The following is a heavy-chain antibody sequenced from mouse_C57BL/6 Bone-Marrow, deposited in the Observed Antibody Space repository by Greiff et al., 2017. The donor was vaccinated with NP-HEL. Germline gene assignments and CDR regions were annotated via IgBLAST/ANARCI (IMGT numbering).Heavy chain of an antibody. CDR1: GYTFTSYW. J-gene: IGHJ2*01. CDR2: IDPSDSYT. Sequence: VQLQQPGAELVRPGTSVKLSCKASGYTFTSYWMHWVKQRPGQGLEWIGVIDPSDSYTNYNQKFKGKATLTVDTYSSTAYMQLSSLTSEDSAVYYCARDYYGSGHYFDYWGQGTTLTVSS. D-gene: IGHD1-1*01. CDR3: ARDYYGSGHYFDY. V-gene: IGHV1-59*01.